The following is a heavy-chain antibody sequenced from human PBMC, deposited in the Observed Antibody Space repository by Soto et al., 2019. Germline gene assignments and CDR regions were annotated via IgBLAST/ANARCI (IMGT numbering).Heavy chain of an antibody. V-gene: IGHV3-30*18. D-gene: IGHD6-13*01. CDR1: GFTFSSYG. CDR3: AKESSSWYSHILDY. J-gene: IGHJ4*02. Sequence: GGSLRLSCAASGFTFSSYGMHLVRQAPGKGLEWVAVISYDGSNKYYADSVKGRFTISRDNSKNTLYLQMNSLRAEDTAVYYCAKESSSWYSHILDYWGQGTLVTVSS. CDR2: ISYDGSNK.